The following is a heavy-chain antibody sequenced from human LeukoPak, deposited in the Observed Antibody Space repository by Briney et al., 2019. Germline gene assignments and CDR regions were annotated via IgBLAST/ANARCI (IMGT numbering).Heavy chain of an antibody. CDR3: ASQSYARFDP. CDR1: GFTLSSYS. J-gene: IGHJ5*02. V-gene: IGHV3-21*01. Sequence: GGSLRLSCAASGFTLSSYSMNWVRQAPGKGLEWVSSISSSSSYRYYADSVKGRFTISRDNAKNSLYLQMNSLRVEDTAVYYCASQSYARFDPWGQGTLVTVSS. CDR2: ISSSSSYR. D-gene: IGHD3-16*01.